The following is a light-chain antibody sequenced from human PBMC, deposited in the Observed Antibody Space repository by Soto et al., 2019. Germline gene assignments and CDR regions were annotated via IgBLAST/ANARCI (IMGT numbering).Light chain of an antibody. V-gene: IGKV3-20*01. CDR3: QHYLQYSPWT. CDR2: GVS. CDR1: QTITSDY. J-gene: IGKJ1*01. Sequence: LTQSPGTLSLSLGERATLSCRASQTITSDYLAWYQQKPGQAPRLLIYGVSTRAAGIPDRFSGSGSGTDFTLTISRLEPEDSAVYFCQHYLQYSPWTFGQGTKVE.